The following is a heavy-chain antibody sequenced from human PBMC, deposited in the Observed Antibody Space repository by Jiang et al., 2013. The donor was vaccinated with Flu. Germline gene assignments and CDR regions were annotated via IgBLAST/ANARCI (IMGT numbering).Heavy chain of an antibody. CDR3: ARAFEQLVTPYYYFGLDV. CDR1: GFTFDIYS. J-gene: IGHJ6*02. V-gene: IGHV3-21*06. CDR2: ISRSSTDI. D-gene: IGHD6-6*01. Sequence: QLVESGGGLVKPGESLRLSCAGSGFTFDIYSMHWVRQVLGKGLEWVASISRSSTDINYADSVKGRFTISRDNAKNSLFLQMTSLRGDDTAVYYCARAFEQLVTPYYYFGLDVWGQGTTVTVSS.